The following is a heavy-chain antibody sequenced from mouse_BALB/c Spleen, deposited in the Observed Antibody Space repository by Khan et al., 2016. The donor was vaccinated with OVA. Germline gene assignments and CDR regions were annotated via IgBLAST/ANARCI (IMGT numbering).Heavy chain of an antibody. CDR3: ARRNYFRYYFDY. J-gene: IGHJ2*01. V-gene: IGHV3-2*02. CDR2: ISYSGVT. D-gene: IGHD1-1*01. CDR1: GYSITSGYA. Sequence: EVQLQESGPGLVKPSQSLSLTCTVTGYSITSGYAWNWIRQFPGNKLEWMGYISYSGVTSYTPSLKSRISITRDTSKNQFFLQLNYVTTEDTATYYWARRNYFRYYFDYWGPGNTLTVS.